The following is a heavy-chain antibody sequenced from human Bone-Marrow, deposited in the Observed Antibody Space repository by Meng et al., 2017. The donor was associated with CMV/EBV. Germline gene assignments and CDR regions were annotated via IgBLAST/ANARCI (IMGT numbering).Heavy chain of an antibody. CDR2: IYYSGGT. J-gene: IGHJ4*02. V-gene: IGHV4-39*01. CDR1: GVSISSSSYY. D-gene: IGHD6-19*01. Sequence: ETLSLTCTVSGVSISSSSYYWGWIRQPPGKGLEWSGSIYYSGGTYYNPSLKSRVTISVATYKNQFSLKLRSVTDADTAVYYCARRPAAVAGTSPFDYWGQGTLVTVSS. CDR3: ARRPAAVAGTSPFDY.